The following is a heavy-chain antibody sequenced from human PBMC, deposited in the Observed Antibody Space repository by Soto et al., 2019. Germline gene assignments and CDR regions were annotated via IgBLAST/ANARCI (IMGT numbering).Heavy chain of an antibody. J-gene: IGHJ6*02. Sequence: XVSLRLSCAASGFSFSDYYMSWVRQAPGKGLEWVSYIRSSGTTIYYADSVKGRFTISRDNAKNSLYLQMNSLRAEDTAMYYCARGITVTKAYYYYAMDVWGQGTTVTVSS. V-gene: IGHV3-11*01. CDR2: IRSSGTTI. CDR1: GFSFSDYY. D-gene: IGHD4-4*01. CDR3: ARGITVTKAYYYYAMDV.